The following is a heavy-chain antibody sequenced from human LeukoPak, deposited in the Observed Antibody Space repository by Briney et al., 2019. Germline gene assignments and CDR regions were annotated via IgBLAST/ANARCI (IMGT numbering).Heavy chain of an antibody. CDR1: GFTFSGHT. CDR2: ISYDGSIK. D-gene: IGHD2-2*01. CDR3: ARDGLVVPAVGGAQLTYYYYGMDV. V-gene: IGHV3-30-3*01. J-gene: IGHJ6*02. Sequence: GTSLRLSCAASGFTFSGHTMHWVRQAPGKGLEWVAVISYDGSIKYYADSVKGRFTISRDNSKNTLHLQMNSLRAEDTAVYYCARDGLVVPAVGGAQLTYYYYGMDVWGQGTTVTVSS.